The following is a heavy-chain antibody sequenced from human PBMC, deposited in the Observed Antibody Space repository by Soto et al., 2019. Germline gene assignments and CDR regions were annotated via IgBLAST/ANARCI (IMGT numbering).Heavy chain of an antibody. CDR3: ARHGFLAVAGLRT. CDR2: IYYSGST. Sequence: QVQLQESGPGLVKPSQTLPLTCTVSGGSISSGDYYWSWIRQPPGKGLEWIGYIYYSGSTYYNPSLKSRVTISVVTSKNQFSLKLSSVTAADTAVYYCARHGFLAVAGLRTWGQGTLVTVSS. J-gene: IGHJ5*02. D-gene: IGHD6-19*01. V-gene: IGHV4-30-4*01. CDR1: GGSISSGDYY.